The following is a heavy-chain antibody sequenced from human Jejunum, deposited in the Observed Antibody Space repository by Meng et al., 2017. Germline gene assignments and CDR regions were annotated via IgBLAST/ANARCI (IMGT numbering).Heavy chain of an antibody. V-gene: IGHV4-61*02. J-gene: IGHJ4*02. D-gene: IGHD6-19*01. CDR3: VSGRSINGWIQF. CDR2: IYIGGTT. CDR1: GDSITSGNYY. Sequence: LRFSCTVSGDSITSGNYYWTWIRQPAGKGLEWIRRIYIGGTTNYHPSLRSRVTISPDTSKNQLSLRLTSVTAADTAVSYCVSGRSINGWIQFWGQGTLVTVSS.